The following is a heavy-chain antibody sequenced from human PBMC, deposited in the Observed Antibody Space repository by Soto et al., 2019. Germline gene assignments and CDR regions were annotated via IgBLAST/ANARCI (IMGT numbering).Heavy chain of an antibody. Sequence: GGSLRLSCAASGFTFSSYAMSWVRQAPGKGLEWVSAIRGSGGSTYYADSVKGRFTISRDNSKNTLYLQMNSLRAEDTAVYYCARDRFYYYYMDVWGKRTTVTVSS. V-gene: IGHV3-23*01. CDR2: IRGSGGST. CDR1: GFTFSSYA. J-gene: IGHJ6*03. CDR3: ARDRFYYYYMDV.